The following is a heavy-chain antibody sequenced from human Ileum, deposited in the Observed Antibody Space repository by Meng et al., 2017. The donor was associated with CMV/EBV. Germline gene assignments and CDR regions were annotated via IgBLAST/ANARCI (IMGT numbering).Heavy chain of an antibody. CDR1: GGSFSGYY. J-gene: IGHJ4*02. V-gene: IGHV4-34*01. Sequence: SETLSLTCSVYGGSFSGYYWTWIRQTPGKGLEWIGEIDHSGNTNYNPSLKSRVSISVDTSKNQFSLKLNSMTAADTAVYYCTRDYKYYNGSGSYYSRFDFWGQGTLVTGSS. D-gene: IGHD3-10*01. CDR3: TRDYKYYNGSGSYYSRFDF. CDR2: IDHSGNT.